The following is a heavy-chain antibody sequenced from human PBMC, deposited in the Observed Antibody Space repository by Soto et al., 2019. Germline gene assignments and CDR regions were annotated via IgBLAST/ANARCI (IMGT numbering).Heavy chain of an antibody. D-gene: IGHD6-19*01. CDR2: ISGSGGNT. V-gene: IGHV3-23*01. Sequence: EVQLLESGGGFVQPGGSLRLSCAASGFTFSSYAMSWVRQAPGKGLECVSTISGSGGNTYYADSVRGRFTISRDNSKNTLYLHINSLRAEDTAVYYCAKGRAPSGWYPPYYYGMDVWGQGTTVTVSS. CDR3: AKGRAPSGWYPPYYYGMDV. CDR1: GFTFSSYA. J-gene: IGHJ6*02.